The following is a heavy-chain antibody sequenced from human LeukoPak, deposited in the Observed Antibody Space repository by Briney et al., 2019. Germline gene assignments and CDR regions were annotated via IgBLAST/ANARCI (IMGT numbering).Heavy chain of an antibody. CDR3: AKDPGIAVPGTDY. CDR1: GFTFSSYG. J-gene: IGHJ4*02. CDR2: ISYDGSNK. D-gene: IGHD6-19*01. Sequence: GGSLRLSCAASGFTFSSYGMHWVRQAPGKGLEWVAVISYDGSNKYYADSVKGRFTISRDNSKNTLYLQMNSLRAEDTALYYCAKDPGIAVPGTDYWGQGTLVTVSS. V-gene: IGHV3-30*18.